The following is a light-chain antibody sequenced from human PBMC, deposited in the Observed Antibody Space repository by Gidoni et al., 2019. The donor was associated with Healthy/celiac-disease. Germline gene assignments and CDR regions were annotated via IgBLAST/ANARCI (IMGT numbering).Light chain of an antibody. Sequence: QSAPAQPPSPSRSPGPSVTISCTGTSTDVGGYNYVSWYQQHPGKAPKLMIYEVSKRPSGVPDRFSGSKSGNTASLTVSGLQAEDEADYYCSSYAGSNNVVFGGGTKLTVL. V-gene: IGLV2-8*01. CDR2: EVS. CDR1: STDVGGYNY. CDR3: SSYAGSNNVV. J-gene: IGLJ2*01.